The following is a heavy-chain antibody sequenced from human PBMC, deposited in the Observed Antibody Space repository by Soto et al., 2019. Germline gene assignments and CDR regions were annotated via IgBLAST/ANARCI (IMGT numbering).Heavy chain of an antibody. D-gene: IGHD2-2*02. CDR2: ISAYNGNT. J-gene: IGHJ4*02. CDR1: GYTFTSYG. V-gene: IGHV1-18*01. CDR3: ARARYCSSTSCYRQVGDY. Sequence: RASVKVSCKASGYTFTSYGISWVRQAPGQGLEWMGWISAYNGNTNYAQKLQGRVTMTTDTSTSTAYMELRSLRSDDTAVYYCARARYCSSTSCYRQVGDYWGQGTLVTVSS.